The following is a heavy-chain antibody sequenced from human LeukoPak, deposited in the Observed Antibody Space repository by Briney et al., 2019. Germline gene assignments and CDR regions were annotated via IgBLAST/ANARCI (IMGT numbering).Heavy chain of an antibody. J-gene: IGHJ4*02. CDR1: GFTFSSYA. V-gene: IGHV3-30*04. Sequence: PGRSLRLSCAASGFTFSSYAMHWVRQAPGKGLEWVAVISYDGSNKYYADSVKGRFTISRDNSKNTLYLQMNSLRAEDTAVYYCAKEITITFGGVIDYYYFDYWGQGTLVTVSS. D-gene: IGHD3-16*02. CDR3: AKEITITFGGVIDYYYFDY. CDR2: ISYDGSNK.